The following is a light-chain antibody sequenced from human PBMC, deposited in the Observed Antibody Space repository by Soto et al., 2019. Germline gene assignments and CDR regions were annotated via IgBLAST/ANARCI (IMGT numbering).Light chain of an antibody. CDR1: QDIGSV. J-gene: IGKJ1*01. CDR3: QQYNSYSGT. CDR2: GAS. Sequence: AIRMTQSPSSLSASIVDTVTITCRASQDIGSVLAWYQQKPGTAPKVLISGASDLHGGVPSRFSGSGSGTEFTLTISSLQPDDFATYYCQQYNSYSGTFGQGTKV. V-gene: IGKV1-8*01.